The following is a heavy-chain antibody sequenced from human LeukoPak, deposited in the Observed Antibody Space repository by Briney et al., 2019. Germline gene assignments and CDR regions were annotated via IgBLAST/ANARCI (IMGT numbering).Heavy chain of an antibody. Sequence: RASVKVSCKASGGTFSSYTISWVRQAPGQGLEWMGGIIPIFGTANYAQKFQGRVTITADESTSTAYMELSSLRSEDTAVYYCASYSLGGDAAFDIWGQGTMVTVSS. CDR2: IIPIFGTA. CDR3: ASYSLGGDAAFDI. V-gene: IGHV1-69*13. D-gene: IGHD2-21*01. J-gene: IGHJ3*02. CDR1: GGTFSSYT.